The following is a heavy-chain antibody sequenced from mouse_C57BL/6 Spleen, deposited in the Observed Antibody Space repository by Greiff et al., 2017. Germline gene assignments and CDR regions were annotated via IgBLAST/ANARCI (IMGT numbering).Heavy chain of an antibody. CDR1: GFSLSTFGMG. D-gene: IGHD2-1*01. V-gene: IGHV8-8*01. Sequence: QVTLKVSGPGLLQPSQTLSLTCSFSGFSLSTFGMGVGWIRPPSGKGLEWLAHIWWDDDKYYNPALKSRLTISKDTYKNQIFLKIANVDTAVTATYYCARMRRLYYGNYDYFDYWGQGTTLTVSS. CDR2: IWWDDDK. J-gene: IGHJ2*01. CDR3: ARMRRLYYGNYDYFDY.